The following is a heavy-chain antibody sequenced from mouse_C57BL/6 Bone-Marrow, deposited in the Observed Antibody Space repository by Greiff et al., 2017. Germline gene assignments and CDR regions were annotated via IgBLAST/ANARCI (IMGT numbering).Heavy chain of an antibody. CDR1: GYTFTSYG. J-gene: IGHJ1*03. CDR2: IYPRSGNT. V-gene: IGHV1-81*01. CDR3: APLRAVYFDV. Sequence: QVQLQQSGAELARPGASVKLSCKASGYTFTSYGISWVKQRTGQGLEWIGEIYPRSGNTYYNEKFKGKATLTADKSSSTAYMELRSLTSEDAAVYFCAPLRAVYFDVWGTGTTVTVSS. D-gene: IGHD3-1*01.